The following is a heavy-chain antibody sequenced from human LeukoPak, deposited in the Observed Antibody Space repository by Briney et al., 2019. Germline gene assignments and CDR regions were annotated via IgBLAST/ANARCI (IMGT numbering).Heavy chain of an antibody. Sequence: GGSLRLSCAASGFTFSSYSMNWVRQAPGKGLEWVSYISSSSSTIYYADSVKSRFTISRDNAKNSLYLQMNSLRAEDTAVYYCARLPAANYYYYYYMDVWGKGTTVTVSS. CDR3: ARLPAANYYYYYYMDV. J-gene: IGHJ6*03. V-gene: IGHV3-48*04. CDR2: ISSSSSTI. D-gene: IGHD2-2*01. CDR1: GFTFSSYS.